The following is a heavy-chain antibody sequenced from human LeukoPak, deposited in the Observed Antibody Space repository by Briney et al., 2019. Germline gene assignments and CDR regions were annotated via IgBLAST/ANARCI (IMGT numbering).Heavy chain of an antibody. CDR2: ISSSSSYI. Sequence: PGGSLRLSCAASGFTFSSYSMNWGRQAPGQGLDRVSSISSSSSYIYYADSVKGRFTISRDNAKNSLYLQMNSLRAEDTAVYYCARDRRWLTGAPDYWGQGTLVTVSS. J-gene: IGHJ4*02. CDR3: ARDRRWLTGAPDY. D-gene: IGHD7-27*01. V-gene: IGHV3-21*01. CDR1: GFTFSSYS.